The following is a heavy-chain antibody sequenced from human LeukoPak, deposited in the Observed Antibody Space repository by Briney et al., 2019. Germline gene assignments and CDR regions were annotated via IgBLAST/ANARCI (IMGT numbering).Heavy chain of an antibody. D-gene: IGHD3-16*01. CDR3: SVRLGDRSTSFDP. Sequence: PSETLSLTCTVSGASLKSYYWSWIRQPPGKGLEWVGYIFDSGTTNYNPSLKSRVTISVDTSKNQFSLKLSSVTAADTAVYYCSVRLGDRSTSFDPWGQGTLVTVSS. V-gene: IGHV4-59*08. CDR2: IFDSGTT. J-gene: IGHJ5*02. CDR1: GASLKSYY.